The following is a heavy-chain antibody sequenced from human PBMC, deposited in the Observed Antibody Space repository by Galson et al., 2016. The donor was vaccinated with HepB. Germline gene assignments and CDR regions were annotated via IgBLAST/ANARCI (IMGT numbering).Heavy chain of an antibody. D-gene: IGHD5-12*01. CDR2: ISPSGDTT. Sequence: SLRLSCAACGFSFSTYAMTWVRQAQEKGLEWVSTISPSGDTTSYADSVKGRFTISRDNSENTLYLQMNSLRAEDTAIYYCAKGRGAGYNGREWNFDYWGQGSLVTVSS. CDR3: AKGRGAGYNGREWNFDY. J-gene: IGHJ4*02. V-gene: IGHV3-23*01. CDR1: GFSFSTYA.